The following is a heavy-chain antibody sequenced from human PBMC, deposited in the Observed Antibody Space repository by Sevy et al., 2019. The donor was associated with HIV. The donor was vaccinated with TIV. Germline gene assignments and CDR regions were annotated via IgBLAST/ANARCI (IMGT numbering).Heavy chain of an antibody. CDR2: VYHSGNT. Sequence: SETLSLTCTVSGDSINTYYWGWIRQPPGKGLEWIGYVYHSGNTNYNPSLKSRVSMSVDTSTNQFSLKVKSVTAADTAVYYCARLRWDLVVVPGTTPGCYFDSWGHGTLVTVSS. CDR3: ARLRWDLVVVPGTTPGCYFDS. D-gene: IGHD2-2*02. CDR1: GDSINTYY. V-gene: IGHV4-59*08. J-gene: IGHJ4*03.